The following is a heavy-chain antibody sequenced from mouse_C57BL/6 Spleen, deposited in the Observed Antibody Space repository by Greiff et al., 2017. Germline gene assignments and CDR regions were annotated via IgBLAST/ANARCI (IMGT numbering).Heavy chain of an antibody. Sequence: EVKLMESGPELVKPGASVKIPCKASGYTFTDYNMDWVKQSHGKSLEWIGDINPNNGGTIYNQKFKGKATLTVDKSSSTAYMELRSLTSEDTAVYCCARSSGYYFSYFDVWGTGTTVTVSS. CDR3: ARSSGYYFSYFDV. V-gene: IGHV1-18*01. CDR1: GYTFTDYN. CDR2: INPNNGGT. D-gene: IGHD2-3*01. J-gene: IGHJ1*03.